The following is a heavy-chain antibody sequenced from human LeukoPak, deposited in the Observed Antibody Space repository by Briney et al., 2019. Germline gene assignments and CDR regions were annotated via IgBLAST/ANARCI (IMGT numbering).Heavy chain of an antibody. CDR2: VYSSGAT. CDR1: GGSIYSTAYY. Sequence: SETLSLTCSVSGGSIYSTAYYWGWIRQPPGKGLEWIGSVYSSGATYYKPSLKSRVTMSLDMSKNQLSLKLDSVTAADTAVYYCANSGNYNHLYWYYELRGRGSLVTVSS. CDR3: ANSGNYNHLYWYYEL. J-gene: IGHJ2*01. D-gene: IGHD1-26*01. V-gene: IGHV4-39*01.